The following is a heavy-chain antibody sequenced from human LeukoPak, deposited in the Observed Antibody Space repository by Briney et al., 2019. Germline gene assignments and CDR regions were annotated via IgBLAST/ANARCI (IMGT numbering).Heavy chain of an antibody. CDR3: AKGSRGPTRTYYFDY. CDR1: GFTFDDYA. D-gene: IGHD2-2*01. J-gene: IGHJ4*02. Sequence: GGSLRLSCAASGFTFDDYAMHWVRQAPGKGLEWVSGISWNSGSIGYADSVKGRFTISRDNAKNTLYLQMNSLRAEDTAVYYCAKGSRGPTRTYYFDYWGQGTLVTVSS. CDR2: ISWNSGSI. V-gene: IGHV3-9*01.